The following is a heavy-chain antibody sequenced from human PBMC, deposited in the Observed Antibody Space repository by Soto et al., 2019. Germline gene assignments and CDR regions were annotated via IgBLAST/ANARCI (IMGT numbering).Heavy chain of an antibody. CDR3: ARAKFESTGWHQFDI. J-gene: IGHJ4*02. V-gene: IGHV4-34*02. CDR2: VSHGGNT. D-gene: IGHD7-27*01. CDR1: GGSFTGHF. Sequence: QVHLEQRGAGLLKPSETLSLTCTVSGGSFTGHFWSWVRQLLGKGLECIGEVSHGGNTNYYPSLRSRVTLSVVSSKNQISLALTSVTAADTAVYYCARAKFESTGWHQFDIWGEGTLVTVSS.